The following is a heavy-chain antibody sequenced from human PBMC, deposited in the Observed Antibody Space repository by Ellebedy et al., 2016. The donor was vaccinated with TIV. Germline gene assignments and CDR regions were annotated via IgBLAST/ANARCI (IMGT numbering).Heavy chain of an antibody. J-gene: IGHJ3*01. D-gene: IGHD3-9*01. CDR1: GFIFSSYA. CDR2: ISYDGNKK. CDR3: ATLVLTDYDAFDV. V-gene: IGHV3-30-3*01. Sequence: GGSLRLSCAASGFIFSSYAMHWVRQAPGKGLEWVAVISYDGNKKSYADSVKGRFTISRDNSKNTLYLQMSSLRAEDTAVYYCATLVLTDYDAFDVWGQGTMVTVSS.